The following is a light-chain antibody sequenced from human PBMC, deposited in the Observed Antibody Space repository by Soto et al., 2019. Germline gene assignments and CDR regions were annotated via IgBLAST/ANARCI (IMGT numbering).Light chain of an antibody. CDR2: SAS. V-gene: IGKV1-6*01. CDR3: LQESNYPLT. Sequence: IQMTQSPSSLSASVGDRVTITCRASQGVRDDVGWYQQKPGKAPKLLIYSASTLQSGVPSRFSGSGSGTDFTLTISRLQPEDFATYYCLQESNYPLTFGGGTTVEIK. CDR1: QGVRDD. J-gene: IGKJ4*01.